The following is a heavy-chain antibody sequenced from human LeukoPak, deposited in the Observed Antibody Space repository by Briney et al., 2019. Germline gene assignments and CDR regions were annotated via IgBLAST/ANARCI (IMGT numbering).Heavy chain of an antibody. D-gene: IGHD3-22*01. CDR3: AKDPHDSSGYYYPGPFDY. Sequence: PGGSLRLSCAASGFTFSSYSMSWVRQAPGKGLEWVSYISSSSSTIYYADSVKGRFTISRDNSKNTLYLQMNSLRAEDTAVYYCAKDPHDSSGYYYPGPFDYWGQGTLVTVSS. CDR2: ISSSSSTI. CDR1: GFTFSSYS. V-gene: IGHV3-48*01. J-gene: IGHJ4*02.